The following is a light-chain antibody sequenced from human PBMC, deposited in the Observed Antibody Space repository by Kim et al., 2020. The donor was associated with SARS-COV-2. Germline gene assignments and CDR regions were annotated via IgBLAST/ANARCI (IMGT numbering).Light chain of an antibody. Sequence: VAVGQTVRITCQGDSLRSYYATWYQQKPGQAPILVIYGKNNRPSGIPDQCSGSSSGNTASLTITGTQAGDEADYYCNSRDSNDNVVFGGGTQLSVL. CDR1: SLRSYY. CDR2: GKN. V-gene: IGLV3-19*01. CDR3: NSRDSNDNVV. J-gene: IGLJ2*01.